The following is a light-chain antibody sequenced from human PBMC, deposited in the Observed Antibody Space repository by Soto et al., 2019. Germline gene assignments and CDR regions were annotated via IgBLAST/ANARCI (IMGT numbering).Light chain of an antibody. CDR2: GAS. CDR3: QHYNNWPYT. V-gene: IGKV3-15*01. Sequence: EIVMTQSPATLSVSPGERATLSCRASQSVSSNLAWYQHKPGQAPRLLIYGASTRVTGIPARFSGSGSGTEFTLTISSLQSEDFAVYYCQHYNNWPYTFGQGTKLEIK. CDR1: QSVSSN. J-gene: IGKJ2*01.